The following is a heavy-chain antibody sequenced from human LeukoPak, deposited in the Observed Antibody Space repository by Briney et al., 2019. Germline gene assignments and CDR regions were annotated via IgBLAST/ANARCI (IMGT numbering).Heavy chain of an antibody. J-gene: IGHJ4*02. D-gene: IGHD5-24*01. V-gene: IGHV4-34*01. CDR2: INHSGST. Sequence: PSETLSLTCAVYGGSFSGYYWSWIRQPPGKGLEWIGEINHSGSTNYNPSFKSRVTISVDTSKNQFSLKLSSVTAADTAVYYCRVEMATISQTYYFDYWGQGTLVTVSS. CDR1: GGSFSGYY. CDR3: RVEMATISQTYYFDY.